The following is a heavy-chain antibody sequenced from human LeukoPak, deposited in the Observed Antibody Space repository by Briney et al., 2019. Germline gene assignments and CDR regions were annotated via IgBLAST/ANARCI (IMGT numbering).Heavy chain of an antibody. CDR1: GFVFTSYG. CDR2: ISANDGKT. Sequence: ASVKVSCKASGFVFTSYGFTWVRQAPGQGLEWMGWISANDGKTHYSEKHQGRVTMSTDTVTSTAYMELRSLRSDDTAVYYCARELHVERDDYWGQGTLVTLSS. CDR3: ARELHVERDDY. D-gene: IGHD1-1*01. J-gene: IGHJ4*02. V-gene: IGHV1-18*01.